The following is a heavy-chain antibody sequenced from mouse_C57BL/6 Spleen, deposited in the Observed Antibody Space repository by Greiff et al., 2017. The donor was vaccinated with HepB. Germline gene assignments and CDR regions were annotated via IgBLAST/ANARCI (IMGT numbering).Heavy chain of an antibody. D-gene: IGHD1-1*01. J-gene: IGHJ1*03. CDR1: GFTFSDYG. CDR2: ISSGSSTI. V-gene: IGHV5-17*01. CDR3: ARDWNYYGSRGGYWYFDV. Sequence: DVMLVESGGGLVKPGGSLKLSCAASGFTFSDYGMHWVRQAPEKGLEWVAYISSGSSTIYYADTVKGRFTISRDNAKNTLFLQMTSLRSEDTAMYYCARDWNYYGSRGGYWYFDVWGTGTTVTVSS.